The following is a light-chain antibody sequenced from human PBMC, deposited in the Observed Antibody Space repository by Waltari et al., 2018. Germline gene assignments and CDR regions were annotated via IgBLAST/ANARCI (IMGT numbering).Light chain of an antibody. J-gene: IGLJ3*02. CDR2: EVT. V-gene: IGLV2-8*01. Sequence: QSALTQPPSAPGSPGQSVTISCTGLSSAVGSYNYVSWYQQHPGKATKLIMYEVTLRPSGLPDRFGRSKSGNTASLTVSGLQTDEEADYYCSSFVGNNNLVFGGVTKVTVL. CDR3: SSFVGNNNLV. CDR1: SSAVGSYNY.